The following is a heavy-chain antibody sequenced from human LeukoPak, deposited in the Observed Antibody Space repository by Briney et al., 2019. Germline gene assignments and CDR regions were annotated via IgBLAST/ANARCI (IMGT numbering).Heavy chain of an antibody. J-gene: IGHJ4*02. Sequence: GGSLRLSCAASGFSFSNYWMSWVRQVPGKGLEWVANIKQDGSEKYCVDSVKGRFTISRDNAKDSLYLQMNSLRAEDTAIYYCARDKIVGATNFDYWGQGTLVTVSS. CDR1: GFSFSNYW. CDR2: IKQDGSEK. CDR3: ARDKIVGATNFDY. D-gene: IGHD1-26*01. V-gene: IGHV3-7*03.